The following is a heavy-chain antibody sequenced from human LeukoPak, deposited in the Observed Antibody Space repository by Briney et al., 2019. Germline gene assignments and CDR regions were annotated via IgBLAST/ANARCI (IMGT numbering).Heavy chain of an antibody. CDR2: INSDGSST. V-gene: IGHV3-74*01. D-gene: IGHD6-19*01. Sequence: PGGSLRLSCAASGFTFSSYWMHWVRQAPGKGLVWVSRINSDGSSTSYADSVKGRFTISRDNAKNSLYLQMNSLRAEDTAVYYCARDSSGWYGKYWGQGTLVTVSS. CDR3: ARDSSGWYGKY. CDR1: GFTFSSYW. J-gene: IGHJ4*02.